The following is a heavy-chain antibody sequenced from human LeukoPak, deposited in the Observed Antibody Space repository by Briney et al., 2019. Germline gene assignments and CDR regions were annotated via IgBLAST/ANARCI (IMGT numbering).Heavy chain of an antibody. CDR1: GGTFSSYA. Sequence: ASVKVSCKASGGTFSSYAISWVRQAPGQGLEWMGRIIPIVSIANYAQKFQGRVTITADKSTSTAYMELSSLRSEDTAVYYCARDFSWTGDYYYYGMDVWGQGATVTVSS. D-gene: IGHD3/OR15-3a*01. CDR2: IIPIVSIA. V-gene: IGHV1-69*04. J-gene: IGHJ6*02. CDR3: ARDFSWTGDYYYYGMDV.